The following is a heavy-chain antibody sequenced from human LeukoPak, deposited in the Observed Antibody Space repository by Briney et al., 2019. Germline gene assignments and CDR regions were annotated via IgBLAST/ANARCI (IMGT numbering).Heavy chain of an antibody. CDR3: ASMGWLQRRTFDY. D-gene: IGHD5-24*01. J-gene: IGHJ4*02. CDR1: GYTFTSYG. Sequence: ASVKVSCKASGYTFTSYGISWVRQAPGQGLEWMGWISAYNGNTNYAQKFQGRVTMTRDTSISTAYMELSRLRSDDTAVYYCASMGWLQRRTFDYWGQGTLVTVSS. CDR2: ISAYNGNT. V-gene: IGHV1-18*01.